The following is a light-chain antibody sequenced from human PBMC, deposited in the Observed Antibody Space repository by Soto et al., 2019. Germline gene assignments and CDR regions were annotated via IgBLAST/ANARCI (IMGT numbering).Light chain of an antibody. Sequence: DIQMTQSPSTLSASVGDRVTITCRASQSISSWLAWYQQKPGKAPKLLISAASSLQSGVPSRFSGSGSGTDFTLTIRSVQPEDFATYYCQQPISFPITFGQGTRLEIK. V-gene: IGKV1-12*01. J-gene: IGKJ5*01. CDR3: QQPISFPIT. CDR1: QSISSW. CDR2: AAS.